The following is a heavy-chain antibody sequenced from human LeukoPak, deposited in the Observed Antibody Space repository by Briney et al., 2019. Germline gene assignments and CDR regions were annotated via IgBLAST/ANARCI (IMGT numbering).Heavy chain of an antibody. CDR3: ARPQNTDRYYYDSSGYYKKANDAFDI. V-gene: IGHV4-34*01. D-gene: IGHD3-22*01. Sequence: PSETLSLTCAVYGGSFSGYYWSWIRQPPGKGLEWIGEINHSGSTNYNPSLKSRVTISVDTSKNQFSLKLSSVTAADTAVYYCARPQNTDRYYYDSSGYYKKANDAFDIWGQGTMVTVSS. J-gene: IGHJ3*02. CDR2: INHSGST. CDR1: GGSFSGYY.